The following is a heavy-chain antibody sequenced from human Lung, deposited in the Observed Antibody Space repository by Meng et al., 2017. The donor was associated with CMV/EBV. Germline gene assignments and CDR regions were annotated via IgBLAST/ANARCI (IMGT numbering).Heavy chain of an antibody. CDR1: GGSFSGYY. CDR3: ARSSSTVFWFDH. D-gene: IGHD4-11*01. CDR2: INHSGST. Sequence: LSCALYGGSFSGYYWSWIRQPPGKVLEWIGEINHSGSTNYNPSLKSRVTISVDTSKNQFSLKVSSVNAADTAVYHCARSSSTVFWFDHWGQGALVTVSS. V-gene: IGHV4-34*01. J-gene: IGHJ5*02.